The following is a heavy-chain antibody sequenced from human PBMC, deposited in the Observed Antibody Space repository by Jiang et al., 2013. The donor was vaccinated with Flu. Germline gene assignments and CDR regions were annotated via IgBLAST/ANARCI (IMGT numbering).Heavy chain of an antibody. CDR2: INHSGST. D-gene: IGHD3-3*01. Sequence: ELLKPSETLSLTCAVYGGSLSSYYWSWIRQPPGKGLEWIGEINHSGSTNYNPSLKSRVTISVDTSKNQFSLKLSSVTAADTAVYYCARIPNRSYDFWSIWGQGTTVTVSS. CDR1: GGSLSSYY. V-gene: IGHV4-34*01. CDR3: ARIPNRSYDFWSI. J-gene: IGHJ6*02.